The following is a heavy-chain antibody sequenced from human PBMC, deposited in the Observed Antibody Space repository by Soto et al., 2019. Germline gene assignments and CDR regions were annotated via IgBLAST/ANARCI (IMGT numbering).Heavy chain of an antibody. CDR1: GFIFRSYS. CDR3: ARDPVTSD. J-gene: IGHJ4*02. Sequence: GGSLRLSCAASGFIFRSYSMAWVRQAPGKGLEWLSYITSSSAYIYYADSVRGRFTISRDNAQNSVYLHVNNLRAEDTAVYYCARDPVTSDWGQGTLVTVSS. V-gene: IGHV3-21*06. CDR2: ITSSSAYI.